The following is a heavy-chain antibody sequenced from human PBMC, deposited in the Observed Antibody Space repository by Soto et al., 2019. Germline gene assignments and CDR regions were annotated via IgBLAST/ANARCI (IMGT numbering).Heavy chain of an antibody. CDR2: IKQDGSEK. Sequence: EVQLVESGGGLVQPGGSLRLSCAASGFTFSSYWMSWVRQAPGKGLELVANIKQDGSEKYYVDSVKGRFTISRDNAKNSLYLQMNSLRAEDTAVYYCARDQYDFWSGYAFDIWGQGTMVTVSS. V-gene: IGHV3-7*01. CDR3: ARDQYDFWSGYAFDI. D-gene: IGHD3-3*01. J-gene: IGHJ3*02. CDR1: GFTFSSYW.